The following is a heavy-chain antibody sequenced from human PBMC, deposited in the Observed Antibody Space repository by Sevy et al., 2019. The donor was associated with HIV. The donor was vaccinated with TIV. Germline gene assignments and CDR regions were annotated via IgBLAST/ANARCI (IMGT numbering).Heavy chain of an antibody. CDR3: ARESASGTPGGVYYYYYNMDV. CDR1: GFTFSSFS. J-gene: IGHJ6*02. CDR2: ISTRSSAI. D-gene: IGHD6-13*01. V-gene: IGHV3-48*01. Sequence: GGSLRLSCAASGFTFSSFSMNWVRQAPGKGPEWISYISTRSSAIYYADSMKGGFTISRDNSKNSLYLQRNSLRAEDTAVYYCARESASGTPGGVYYYYYNMDVWGQGTTVTVSS.